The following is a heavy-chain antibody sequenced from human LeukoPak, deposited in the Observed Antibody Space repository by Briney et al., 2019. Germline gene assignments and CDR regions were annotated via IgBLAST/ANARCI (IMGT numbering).Heavy chain of an antibody. V-gene: IGHV4-30-4*01. CDR3: AREVAYFDY. CDR1: GVSISSCDIY. Sequence: SETLTLTCTVSGVSISSCDIYWLWLRQRPGKGLEWTGYIYYCGSTYSNPSLKSRVTISVDTSKYQFSLKLSSVTAADTAVYYCAREVAYFDYWGQGTLVTVSS. J-gene: IGHJ4*02. D-gene: IGHD2-15*01. CDR2: IYYCGST.